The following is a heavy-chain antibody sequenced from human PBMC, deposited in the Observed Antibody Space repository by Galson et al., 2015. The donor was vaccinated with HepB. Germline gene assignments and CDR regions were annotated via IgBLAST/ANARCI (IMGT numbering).Heavy chain of an antibody. D-gene: IGHD6-13*01. CDR3: ARRASSSWYYDY. CDR2: INPNTGGT. CDR1: GYTFSGYY. Sequence: SVKVSCKASGYTFSGYYIHWVRQAPGQGLEWVGWINPNTGGTTYPQKFQGRVTMSTDTSISTAYMELSCLRSDDTAVYYCARRASSSWYYDYWGQGTLVTASS. J-gene: IGHJ4*02. V-gene: IGHV1-2*02.